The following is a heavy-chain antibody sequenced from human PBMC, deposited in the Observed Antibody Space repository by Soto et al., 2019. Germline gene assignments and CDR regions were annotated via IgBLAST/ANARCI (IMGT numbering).Heavy chain of an antibody. Sequence: QVQLVQSGAEVKKPGSSVKVSCKASGGTFSSYAISWVRQAPGQGLEWMGGIIPIFGTANYAQKFQGRVTITADDSTSTAYMELSSLRSEDTAVYYCARDQDCSGGSCYDDYYYYGMDVWGQGTTVTVSS. D-gene: IGHD2-15*01. CDR1: GGTFSSYA. J-gene: IGHJ6*02. V-gene: IGHV1-69*01. CDR3: ARDQDCSGGSCYDDYYYYGMDV. CDR2: IIPIFGTA.